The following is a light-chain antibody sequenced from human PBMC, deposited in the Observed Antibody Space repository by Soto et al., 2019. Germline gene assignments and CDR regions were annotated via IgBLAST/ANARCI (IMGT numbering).Light chain of an antibody. V-gene: IGLV3-10*01. CDR1: ALTKKY. CDR2: EDS. J-gene: IGLJ1*01. Sequence: SYELTQPPSVSVSPGQTARITCSGDALTKKYAYWYQQKSGQAPVLVIYEDSKRPSGIPERFSGSSSGTMATLTISGAQVEDEADYYCYSTDSSGNLRGVFGTGTKVTVL. CDR3: YSTDSSGNLRGV.